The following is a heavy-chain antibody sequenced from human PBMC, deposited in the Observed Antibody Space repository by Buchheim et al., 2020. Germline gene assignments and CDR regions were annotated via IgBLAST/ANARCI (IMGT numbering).Heavy chain of an antibody. D-gene: IGHD1-14*01. CDR3: ARDHSPPGSTGSDYYYGMDV. V-gene: IGHV3-30-3*01. CDR1: GFTFSSYA. J-gene: IGHJ6*02. CDR2: ISYDGSNK. Sequence: QVQLVESGGGVVQPGRSLRLSCAASGFTFSSYAMHWVRQAPGKGLEWVAVISYDGSNKYYADSVKGRFTTSRDNSKNTLYLQMNSLRAEDTAVYYCARDHSPPGSTGSDYYYGMDVWGQGTT.